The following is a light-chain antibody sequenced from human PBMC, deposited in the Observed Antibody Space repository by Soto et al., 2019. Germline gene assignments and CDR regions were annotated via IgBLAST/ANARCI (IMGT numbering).Light chain of an antibody. CDR2: GNS. CDR3: AAWNDGLFV. Sequence: QSVLTQPPSASGTPGQSVTISCSGSSSTFGKSIVSWYQVLPGRAPKVLIYGNSQRPSGVPVRFSGSKSATSASLAISGLLSEDEADYYCAAWNDGLFVFGSGTKLTVL. V-gene: IGLV1-44*01. J-gene: IGLJ1*01. CDR1: SSTFGKSI.